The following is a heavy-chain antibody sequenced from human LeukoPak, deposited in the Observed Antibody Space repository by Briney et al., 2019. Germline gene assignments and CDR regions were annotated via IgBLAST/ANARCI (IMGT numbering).Heavy chain of an antibody. CDR2: IYYSGST. CDR3: ARDTGGWLGQVDY. CDR1: GGSISSSSYY. J-gene: IGHJ4*02. D-gene: IGHD6-19*01. Sequence: SETLSLTCTVSGGSISSSSYYWGWIRQPPGKGLEWIGSIYYSGSTYYNPSLKSRVTISVDTSKNQFSLKLSSVAAADTAVYYCARDTGGWLGQVDYWGQGTLVTVSS. V-gene: IGHV4-39*02.